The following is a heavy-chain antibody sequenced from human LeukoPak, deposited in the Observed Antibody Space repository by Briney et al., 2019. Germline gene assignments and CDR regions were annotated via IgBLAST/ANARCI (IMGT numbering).Heavy chain of an antibody. CDR2: IYTGGTT. CDR1: GXTVNSQY. V-gene: IGHV3-66*01. D-gene: IGHD2-2*01. CDR3: ARRKVVSAYYYGMDV. Sequence: GGSLRLSCAASGXTVNSQYMSWVRQAPGKGLEWVSVIYTGGTTHYADSVKGRFTISRDNAKNTLYLQMNSLRAEDTAVYYCARRKVVSAYYYGMDVWGQGTTVTVSS. J-gene: IGHJ6*02.